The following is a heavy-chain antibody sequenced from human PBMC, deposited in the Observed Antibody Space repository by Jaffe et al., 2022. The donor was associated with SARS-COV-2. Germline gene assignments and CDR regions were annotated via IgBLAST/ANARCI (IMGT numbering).Heavy chain of an antibody. CDR2: INSDGSST. J-gene: IGHJ6*02. D-gene: IGHD6-13*01. CDR3: AVWGFGIAAAAKPSYYYYGMDV. V-gene: IGHV3-74*01. CDR1: GFTFSSYW. Sequence: EVQLVESGGGLVQPGGSLRLSCAASGFTFSSYWMHWVRQAPGKGLVWVSRINSDGSSTSYADSVKGRFTISRDNAKNTLYLQMNSLRAEDTAVYYCAVWGFGIAAAAKPSYYYYGMDVWGQGTTVTVSS.